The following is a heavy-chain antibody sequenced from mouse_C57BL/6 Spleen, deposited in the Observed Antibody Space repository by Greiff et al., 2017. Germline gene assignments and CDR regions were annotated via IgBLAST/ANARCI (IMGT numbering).Heavy chain of an antibody. CDR2: IWTGGGT. CDR1: GFSFTSYA. J-gene: IGHJ4*01. V-gene: IGHV2-9-1*01. D-gene: IGHD1-1*01. Sequence: QVQLKESGPGLVAPSPSLSISCTVSGFSFTSYAISWVRQPPGKGLEWLGVIWTGGGTNYNSALKSRLSISKDNSKSQAFLKMNSLQTDDTARYYCGRMTAVVATNMGYWGKGTSVTVSS. CDR3: GRMTAVVATNMGY.